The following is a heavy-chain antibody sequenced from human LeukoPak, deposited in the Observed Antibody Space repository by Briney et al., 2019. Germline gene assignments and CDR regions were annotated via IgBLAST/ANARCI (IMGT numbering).Heavy chain of an antibody. Sequence: SETLSLTCTVSGGSIRSSYYYWGWIRQPPGKGLEWIGSIYDSGSTYYNPSLKSRVTISVDTSKNQFSLKLSSVTAADTAVYYCARAGAAAGMGDDAFDIWGQGTMVTVSS. J-gene: IGHJ3*02. CDR2: IYDSGST. CDR3: ARAGAAAGMGDDAFDI. CDR1: GGSIRSSYYY. D-gene: IGHD6-13*01. V-gene: IGHV4-39*07.